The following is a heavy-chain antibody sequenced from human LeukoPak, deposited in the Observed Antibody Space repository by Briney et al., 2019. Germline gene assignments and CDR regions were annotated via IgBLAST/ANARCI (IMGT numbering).Heavy chain of an antibody. CDR3: ARDRTVRGVIQLWAPFDY. J-gene: IGHJ4*02. V-gene: IGHV3-66*01. Sequence: PGGSLRLSCAASGFTVSSNYMSWVRQAPGKGLEWVSVIYSGGSTYYADSMKGRFTISRDNSKNTLYLQMNSLRAEDTAVYYCARDRTVRGVIQLWAPFDYWGQGTLVTVSS. D-gene: IGHD3-10*01. CDR1: GFTVSSNY. CDR2: IYSGGST.